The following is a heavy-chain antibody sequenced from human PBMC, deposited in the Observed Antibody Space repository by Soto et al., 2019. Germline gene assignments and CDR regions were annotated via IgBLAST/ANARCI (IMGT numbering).Heavy chain of an antibody. V-gene: IGHV1-46*01. CDR1: GYTFTSHY. J-gene: IGHJ5*02. Sequence: AASVKVSCKASGYTFTSHYIHWVRQAPGQGLEWVGILTPSGCTTIYAQKFQSRVTMTRDTSTSTVYMELSSLRSEDTALYYCARGAAVAGGDNWFDPWGQGTLVTVSS. CDR3: ARGAAVAGGDNWFDP. D-gene: IGHD6-19*01. CDR2: LTPSGCTT.